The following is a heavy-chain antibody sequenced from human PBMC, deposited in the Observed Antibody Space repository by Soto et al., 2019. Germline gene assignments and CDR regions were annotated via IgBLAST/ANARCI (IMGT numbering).Heavy chain of an antibody. CDR3: ARDLRVYSPDEPNTGYGMDV. V-gene: IGHV1-69*06. D-gene: IGHD6-13*01. Sequence: QVQLVQSGAEVKKPGSSVKVSCKASGGTFSSYAISWVRQAPGQGLEWMGGIIPIFGTANYAQKFQGRVTITADKSTSTAYMELSSLRSEDTAVYYCARDLRVYSPDEPNTGYGMDVWGQGTTVTVSS. CDR2: IIPIFGTA. J-gene: IGHJ6*02. CDR1: GGTFSSYA.